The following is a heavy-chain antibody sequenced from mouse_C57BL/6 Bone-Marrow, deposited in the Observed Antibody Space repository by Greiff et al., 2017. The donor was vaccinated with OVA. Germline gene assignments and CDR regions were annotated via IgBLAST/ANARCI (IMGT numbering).Heavy chain of an antibody. Sequence: VQVVESGAELARPGASVKLSCKASGYTFTSYGISWVKQRTGQGLEWIGEIYPRSGNTYYNEKFKGKATLTADKSSSTAYMELRSLTSEDSAVYFCARRPIYYYGSSYVGYWYFDVWGTGTTVTVSS. D-gene: IGHD1-1*01. J-gene: IGHJ1*03. CDR1: GYTFTSYG. V-gene: IGHV1-81*01. CDR2: IYPRSGNT. CDR3: ARRPIYYYGSSYVGYWYFDV.